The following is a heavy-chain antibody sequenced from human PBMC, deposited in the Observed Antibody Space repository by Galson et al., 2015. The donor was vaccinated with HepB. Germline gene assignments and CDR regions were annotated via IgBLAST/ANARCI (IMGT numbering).Heavy chain of an antibody. V-gene: IGHV1-3*01. CDR2: INAGNSKT. CDR3: ARDLGNTLDY. CDR1: GYTFTSHA. Sequence: SVKVSCKASGYTFTSHAMHWVRQAPGQRLEWMGWINAGNSKTKYSQKFQGRVTITRDTSASTAYMELSSLRSEDTAVYYCARDLGNTLDYWGQGTLVTVSS. J-gene: IGHJ4*02. D-gene: IGHD1-26*01.